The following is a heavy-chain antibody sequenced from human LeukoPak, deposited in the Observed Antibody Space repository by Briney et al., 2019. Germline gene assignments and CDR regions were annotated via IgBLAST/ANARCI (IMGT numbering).Heavy chain of an antibody. CDR2: IYYSGST. V-gene: IGHV4-39*01. D-gene: IGHD5-18*01. J-gene: IGHJ4*02. Sequence: PSETLSLTCTVSGGSISSSSSYWGWIRQPPGKGLEWIGSIYYSGSTYYNPSLKSRDTISVDTSKNQFSLKLSSVTAADTAVYYCARRGGYSYGLDYWGQGTLATVSS. CDR3: ARRGGYSYGLDY. CDR1: GGSISSSSSY.